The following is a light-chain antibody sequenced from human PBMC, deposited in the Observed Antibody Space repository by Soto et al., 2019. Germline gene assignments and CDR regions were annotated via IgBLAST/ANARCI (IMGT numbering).Light chain of an antibody. CDR3: QQYGNSPYT. CDR2: GTS. J-gene: IGKJ2*01. V-gene: IGKV3-20*01. CDR1: QSVSSSY. Sequence: EIELTQSPGTLSLSPGERATLSCRASQSVSSSYLTWYQQKPGQAPRLLIYGTSSRDTGIPERFSGSGSGTDFTLTISRLEPEDFAVYYCQQYGNSPYTFGQGTKLEIK.